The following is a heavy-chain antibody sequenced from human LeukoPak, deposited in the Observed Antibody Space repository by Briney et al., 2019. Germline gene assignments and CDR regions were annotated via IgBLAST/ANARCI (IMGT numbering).Heavy chain of an antibody. CDR1: GYTFTNSY. V-gene: IGHV1-46*01. J-gene: IGHJ4*02. CDR2: INPSGGDT. CDR3: ARTYCGDDCNIRYFDY. Sequence: ASVKVSCKASGYTFTNSYIHWVRQAPGQVLEWMGLINPSGGDTKYAQKFQGRVTMTRDKSTSTVYMELSSLRSEDTAVYYCARTYCGDDCNIRYFDYWGQGTLVTVSS. D-gene: IGHD2-21*02.